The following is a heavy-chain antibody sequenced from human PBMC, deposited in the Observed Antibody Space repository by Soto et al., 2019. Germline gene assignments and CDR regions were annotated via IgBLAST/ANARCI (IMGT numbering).Heavy chain of an antibody. D-gene: IGHD4-4*01. CDR3: ASTTLTGFYYYYMDV. J-gene: IGHJ6*03. V-gene: IGHV1-3*01. CDR2: INAGSGNS. CDR1: GYSFASHA. Sequence: QVQLVQSGAEVKRPGASVKVSCEASGYSFASHAIHWVRQAPGQRLEWMGWINAGSGNSKYSQNFQGRVTITRDTSASTAYMELSSLRSEYTAISYCASTTLTGFYYYYMDVWGKGTTVSVSS.